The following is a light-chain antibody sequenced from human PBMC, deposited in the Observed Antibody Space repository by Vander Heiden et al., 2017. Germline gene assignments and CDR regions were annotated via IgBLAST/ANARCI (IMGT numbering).Light chain of an antibody. V-gene: IGKV2-30*01. CDR3: MQGTQGPRLT. J-gene: IGKJ4*01. Sequence: EVVMTQSPLSLPVTLGQPASISCRSSQSLVYSDGNTYVNWFQQRPGQSTRRIIYTVSNRDSGVPDRFSGSGSGTDFTLKIRRVEAEDVGVYYRMQGTQGPRLTFGEGTKVEIK. CDR2: TVS. CDR1: QSLVYSDGNTY.